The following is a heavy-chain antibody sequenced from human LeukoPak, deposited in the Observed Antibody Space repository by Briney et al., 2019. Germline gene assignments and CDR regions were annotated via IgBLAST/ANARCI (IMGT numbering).Heavy chain of an antibody. D-gene: IGHD2-8*01. Sequence: AGTLSLTCTVSGDSLTAPKWWSWVRPAPGEGLEWIGEIYHDRTTYFNPSLKSRLTISVDKSANQFFLNLNSVSATDTAVYYCVGRGLYGGTWLFEYWGQGALVTVSS. CDR3: VGRGLYGGTWLFEY. CDR2: IYHDRTT. CDR1: GDSLTAPKW. V-gene: IGHV4-4*02. J-gene: IGHJ4*02.